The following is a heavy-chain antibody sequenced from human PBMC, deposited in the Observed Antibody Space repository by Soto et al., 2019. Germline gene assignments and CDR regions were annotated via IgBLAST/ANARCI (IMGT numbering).Heavy chain of an antibody. CDR1: GGSISSYY. CDR3: ARSPTVSLYWFDP. V-gene: IGHV4-59*01. Sequence: QVQLQESGPGLVKPSETLSLTCTVSGGSISSYYWRWIRQPPGKGLEWIGYIYYSGSTNYNPSLKSRVTISVDTSKNQFSLKLSSVTAADTAVYYCARSPTVSLYWFDPWGQGTLVTVSS. J-gene: IGHJ5*02. CDR2: IYYSGST. D-gene: IGHD4-17*01.